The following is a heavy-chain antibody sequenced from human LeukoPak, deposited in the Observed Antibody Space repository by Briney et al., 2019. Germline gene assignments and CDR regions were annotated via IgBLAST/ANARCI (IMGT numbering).Heavy chain of an antibody. CDR2: ISYDGSNK. J-gene: IGHJ4*02. Sequence: GRSLRLSCAASGYTFSSYAMHWVRQAPGKGLEWVAVISYDGSNKYYADSVKGRFTISRDNSKNTLYLQMNSLRAEDTAVYYCARGERYFDWSTVGYWGQGTLVTVSS. D-gene: IGHD3-9*01. V-gene: IGHV3-30*01. CDR1: GYTFSSYA. CDR3: ARGERYFDWSTVGY.